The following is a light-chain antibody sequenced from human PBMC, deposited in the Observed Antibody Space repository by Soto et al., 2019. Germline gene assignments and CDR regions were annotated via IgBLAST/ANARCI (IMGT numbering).Light chain of an antibody. J-gene: IGLJ1*01. Sequence: QSALTQPASVSGSPGQSIAISCTGTNSDIGGYNYVSWYQQHPGRAPKLMIYDVNNRPSGVSDRFSGSKSGNTASLTISGLQVEDEADYYCSSYTRSGTEVFGSRTKLTVL. CDR2: DVN. CDR3: SSYTRSGTEV. CDR1: NSDIGGYNY. V-gene: IGLV2-14*01.